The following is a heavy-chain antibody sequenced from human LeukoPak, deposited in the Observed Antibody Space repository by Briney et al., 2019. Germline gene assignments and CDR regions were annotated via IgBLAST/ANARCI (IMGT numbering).Heavy chain of an antibody. J-gene: IGHJ6*03. CDR1: GGSIGSGTYY. Sequence: PSETLSLTCTVSGGSIGSGTYYWTWLRQPAGKGLEWIGRFCTGGSTNYNPSLRSRVSISLDMSKNQFSLKMSSVTAADTAVYYCVRVPTTVDNYYMDVWGKGTTVTVSS. CDR3: VRVPTTVDNYYMDV. D-gene: IGHD4-11*01. CDR2: FCTGGST. V-gene: IGHV4-61*02.